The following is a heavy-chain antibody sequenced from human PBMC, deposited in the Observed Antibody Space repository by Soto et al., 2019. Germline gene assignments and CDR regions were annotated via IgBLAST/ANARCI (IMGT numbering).Heavy chain of an antibody. J-gene: IGHJ6*02. V-gene: IGHV1-18*01. Sequence: QVQLVQSGAEVKKPGASVKVSCKASGYTFTSYGISWVRQAPGQGLEWMGWISAYNGNTNYAQKLQGRVTMTTDTSTSTAYMELRSLRSDDTDVYYCARDIVVVVAALVYYYYGMDVWGQGTTVTVSS. CDR2: ISAYNGNT. CDR1: GYTFTSYG. D-gene: IGHD2-15*01. CDR3: ARDIVVVVAALVYYYYGMDV.